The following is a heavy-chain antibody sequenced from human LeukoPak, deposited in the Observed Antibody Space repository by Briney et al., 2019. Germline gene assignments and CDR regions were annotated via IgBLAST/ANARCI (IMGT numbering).Heavy chain of an antibody. CDR2: ISGSGGST. V-gene: IGHV3-23*01. Sequence: GGSLRLSCAASGFTFSSYAMSWVRQAPGKGLEWVSAISGSGGSTYYADSVKGRFTISRDNAKNSLYLQMNSLRAEDTAVYYCARDDRGEDYWGQGTLVTVSS. D-gene: IGHD3-10*01. CDR1: GFTFSSYA. J-gene: IGHJ4*02. CDR3: ARDDRGEDY.